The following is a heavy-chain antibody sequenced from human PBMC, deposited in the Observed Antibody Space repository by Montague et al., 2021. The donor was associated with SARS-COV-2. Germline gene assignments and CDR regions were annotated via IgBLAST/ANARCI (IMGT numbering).Heavy chain of an antibody. CDR3: ANFRRTQLLFRTLYYGMDV. V-gene: IGHV4-34*01. D-gene: IGHD2-2*01. CDR1: GGSFSGYY. J-gene: IGHJ6*02. CDR2: INQSGRT. Sequence: SETLSLTCAVYGGSFSGYYWSWIRQPPEKGLEWIGEINQSGRTNNNPSLKSRVTISVDTSKNHFTLRLSSVTAADTAVYYCANFRRTQLLFRTLYYGMDVWGQGTTVTVSS.